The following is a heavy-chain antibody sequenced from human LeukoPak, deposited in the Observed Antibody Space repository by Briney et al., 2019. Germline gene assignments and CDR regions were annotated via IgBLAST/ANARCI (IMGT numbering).Heavy chain of an antibody. J-gene: IGHJ4*02. Sequence: GRSLRLSCAASGFTFSSYAMHWVRQAPGKGLEWVAVISYDGSNKYYADSVKGRFTISRDNSKNTLYLQMNSLRAEDTAVYYCARVGVVVPAATRSSHFDYWGQGTLVTVSS. CDR2: ISYDGSNK. CDR3: ARVGVVVPAATRSSHFDY. CDR1: GFTFSSYA. D-gene: IGHD2-2*01. V-gene: IGHV3-30-3*01.